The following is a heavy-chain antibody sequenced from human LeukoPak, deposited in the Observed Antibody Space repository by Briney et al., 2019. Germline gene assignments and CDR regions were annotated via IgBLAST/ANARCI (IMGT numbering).Heavy chain of an antibody. CDR2: IKQDGSEK. D-gene: IGHD1-26*01. Sequence: GGPLRLSCAASGLTFSSYCMSWVRHAPGKGLEWVANIKQDGSEKYYVDSVKGRFTISRDNAKNSLYLQMNSLRAEDTAVYYCARRGSYFDYWGQGTLVTVSS. CDR1: GLTFSSYC. V-gene: IGHV3-7*01. CDR3: ARRGSYFDY. J-gene: IGHJ4*02.